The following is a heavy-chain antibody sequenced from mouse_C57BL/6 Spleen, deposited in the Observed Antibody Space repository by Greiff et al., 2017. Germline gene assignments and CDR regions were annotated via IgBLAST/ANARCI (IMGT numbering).Heavy chain of an antibody. CDR1: GYTFTDYE. V-gene: IGHV1-15*01. CDR3: TRSGDYDGYYFDY. Sequence: VQLQESGAELVRPGASVTLSCKASGYTFTDYEMHWVKQTPVHGLEWIGAIDPETGGTAYNQKFKGKAILTADKSSSTAYMELRSLTSEDSAVYYCTRSGDYDGYYFDYWGQGTTRTVSS. D-gene: IGHD2-4*01. CDR2: IDPETGGT. J-gene: IGHJ2*01.